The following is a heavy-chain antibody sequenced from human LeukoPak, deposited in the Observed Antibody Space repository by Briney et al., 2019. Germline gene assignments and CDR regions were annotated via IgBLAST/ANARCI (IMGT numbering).Heavy chain of an antibody. CDR1: GFTFSYYA. J-gene: IGHJ4*02. Sequence: PGRSLRPSCAASGFTFSYYAIHWVRQAPGKGLDWVALIWSDGSNKYYADSVKGRITISRDNSKNTVYLQMNSLRAEDTAVYYCAGELFSSGSCPDGWGQGTLVTVSS. CDR3: AGELFSSGSCPDG. D-gene: IGHD3-10*01. V-gene: IGHV3-33*01. CDR2: IWSDGSNK.